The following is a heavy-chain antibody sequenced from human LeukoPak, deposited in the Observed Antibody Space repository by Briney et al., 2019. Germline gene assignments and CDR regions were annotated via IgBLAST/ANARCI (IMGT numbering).Heavy chain of an antibody. CDR3: AAVVEYSSSSIFYYGMDV. V-gene: IGHV3-7*05. CDR1: GFTFRSYW. Sequence: PGRSLRLSCAASGFTFRSYWMSWVRQAPGKGLEWVANIKQDGSEKYYVDSVKGRFTISRDNARNSLFLQMNSLRAEDTALYYCAAVVEYSSSSIFYYGMDVWGQGTPVTVSS. D-gene: IGHD6-6*01. CDR2: IKQDGSEK. J-gene: IGHJ6*02.